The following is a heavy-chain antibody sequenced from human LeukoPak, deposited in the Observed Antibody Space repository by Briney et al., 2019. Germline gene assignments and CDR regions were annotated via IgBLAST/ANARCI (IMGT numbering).Heavy chain of an antibody. Sequence: SETLSLTCTVSGGSLTRYHWGWIRQPPGKGLEWIGYTNYSGSTNYSPSLESRFTISLDTSKNQFSLQLSSVTAADTAVYYCARRGVGATTWDAFDIWGQGTLVTVSS. V-gene: IGHV4-59*08. CDR2: TNYSGST. D-gene: IGHD1-26*01. J-gene: IGHJ3*02. CDR3: ARRGVGATTWDAFDI. CDR1: GGSLTRYH.